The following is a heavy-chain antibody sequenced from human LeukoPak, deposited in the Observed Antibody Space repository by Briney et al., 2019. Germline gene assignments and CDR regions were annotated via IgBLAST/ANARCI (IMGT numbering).Heavy chain of an antibody. J-gene: IGHJ3*01. CDR2: INHSGST. V-gene: IGHV4-34*01. Sequence: SETLSLTCAVYGGSFSGYYWSWIRQPPGKGLEWIGEINHSGSTNYNSSLKSRVTISVDTSKNQLSLKLSSVTAADRAVYYCARHPYYYDSSGYPRRNAFDFWGQGTTVTVSS. D-gene: IGHD3-22*01. CDR3: ARHPYYYDSSGYPRRNAFDF. CDR1: GGSFSGYY.